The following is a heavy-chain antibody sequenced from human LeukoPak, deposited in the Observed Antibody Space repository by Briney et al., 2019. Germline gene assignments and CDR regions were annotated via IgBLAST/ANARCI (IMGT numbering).Heavy chain of an antibody. CDR2: IYYSGST. CDR3: ARSGTYYDFWSGYWSFDY. CDR1: GGSISSYY. Sequence: SETLSLTCTVSGGSISSYYWSWIRQPPGKGLEWIGYIYYSGSTNYNPSLKSRVTISVDTSKNQFSLKLSSVTAADTAVYYCARSGTYYDFWSGYWSFDYWGQGTLVTVSS. V-gene: IGHV4-59*01. D-gene: IGHD3-3*01. J-gene: IGHJ4*02.